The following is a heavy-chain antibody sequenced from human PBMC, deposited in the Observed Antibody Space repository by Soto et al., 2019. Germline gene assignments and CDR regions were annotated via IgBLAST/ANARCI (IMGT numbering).Heavy chain of an antibody. Sequence: QVPLVQSGAEVKKPGASVKVSCKASGYTFTSYGISWVRQAPGQGLEWMGWISAYNGNTNYAQKLQGRVTMTTDTATSPAYMELRSLRSDDTAMSYCARAGPDCSGGSCYSGWFDPWGQGSLVTDSS. CDR2: ISAYNGNT. CDR3: ARAGPDCSGGSCYSGWFDP. V-gene: IGHV1-18*01. J-gene: IGHJ5*02. CDR1: GYTFTSYG. D-gene: IGHD2-15*01.